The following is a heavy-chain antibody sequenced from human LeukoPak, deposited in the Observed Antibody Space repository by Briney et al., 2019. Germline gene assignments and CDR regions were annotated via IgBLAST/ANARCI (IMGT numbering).Heavy chain of an antibody. CDR2: IYSDGRST. D-gene: IGHD6-19*01. CDR1: GFTFSSYW. V-gene: IGHV3-74*01. J-gene: IGHJ1*01. Sequence: GGSLRLSCAASGFTFSSYWMHWVRQAPGKGLVWVSRIYSDGRSTSYADSVKGRFTISRDNAKNTLYLQMNSLRAEDTAVYYCARGGKIPLAGTRSPQYFQHWGQGTLVTVSS. CDR3: ARGGKIPLAGTRSPQYFQH.